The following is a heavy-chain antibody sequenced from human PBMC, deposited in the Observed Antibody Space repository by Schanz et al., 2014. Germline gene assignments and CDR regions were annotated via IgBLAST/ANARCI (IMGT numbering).Heavy chain of an antibody. CDR2: ISYSVNT. Sequence: QVQLQESGPGLAKPSQTLSLTCTVSGGSVSSGGDYWSWIRQHPGKGLQWIGFISYSVNTYYNPSLKRRVTISVDTTKNQFSLNLSSATAADTAVYYCARDRGHGDLPGDIWGQGTMVTVSS. V-gene: IGHV4-31*03. J-gene: IGHJ3*02. CDR3: ARDRGHGDLPGDI. D-gene: IGHD4-17*01. CDR1: GGSVSSGGDY.